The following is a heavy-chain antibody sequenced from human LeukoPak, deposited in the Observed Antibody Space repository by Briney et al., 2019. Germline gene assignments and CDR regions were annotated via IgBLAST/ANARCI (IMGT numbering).Heavy chain of an antibody. CDR1: GFTFRVSA. CDR2: IRNKANNDAT. Sequence: GGSLRLSCAASGFTFRVSAMHWVRQAPGKGLEWIGRIRNKANNDATAYAASVKGRFTISRDDSKNTTYLQINSLKTEDTAVYYCTRGWLIRIGDYWGQGALVTVSS. CDR3: TRGWLIRIGDY. V-gene: IGHV3-73*01. J-gene: IGHJ4*02. D-gene: IGHD5-12*01.